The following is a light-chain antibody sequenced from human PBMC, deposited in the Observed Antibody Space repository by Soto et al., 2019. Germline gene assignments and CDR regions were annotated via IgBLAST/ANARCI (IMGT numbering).Light chain of an antibody. V-gene: IGKV1-39*01. CDR2: AAS. CDR1: QTISSY. J-gene: IGKJ5*01. Sequence: DIQMTRSPSSLSASIVDRVTITCRASQTISSYLNWYQQKPGKAPKVLIYAASSLQRGVPSRFSGSGSGTGFTLIISSLQPEDFATYYCQQSYGTPITFGQGTRLEIK. CDR3: QQSYGTPIT.